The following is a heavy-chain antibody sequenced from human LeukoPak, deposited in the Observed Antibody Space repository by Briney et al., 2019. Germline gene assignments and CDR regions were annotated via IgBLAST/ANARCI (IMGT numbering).Heavy chain of an antibody. Sequence: PSETLSLTCAVYGGSFSGYYWSWIRQPPGKGLEWIGEINHSGSTNYNPSLKSRVTISVDTSKNQFSLKLSSVTAADAAVYNCASRTIYYYYYGMDVWGQGTTVTVSS. CDR1: GGSFSGYY. V-gene: IGHV4-34*01. D-gene: IGHD1-7*01. CDR2: INHSGST. J-gene: IGHJ6*02. CDR3: ASRTIYYYYYGMDV.